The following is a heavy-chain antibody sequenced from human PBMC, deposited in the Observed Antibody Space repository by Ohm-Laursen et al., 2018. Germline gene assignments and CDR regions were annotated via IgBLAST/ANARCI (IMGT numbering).Heavy chain of an antibody. CDR1: GGSISGYY. Sequence: GTLSLTCTVSGGSISGYYWSWIRQPPGRGLEWIAYIFHNGNAVYNPSLKNRVTSSVDTSRNQFSLKLSSVTASDTAVYYCARQVPAATRGRFDNWGQGTLVTVSS. J-gene: IGHJ5*02. CDR2: IFHNGNA. V-gene: IGHV4-59*01. CDR3: ARQVPAATRGRFDN. D-gene: IGHD2-2*01.